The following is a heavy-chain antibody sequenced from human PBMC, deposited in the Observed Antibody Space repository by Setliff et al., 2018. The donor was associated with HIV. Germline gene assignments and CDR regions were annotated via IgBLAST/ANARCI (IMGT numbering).Heavy chain of an antibody. J-gene: IGHJ6*03. CDR2: IYTSGSS. D-gene: IGHD6-19*01. CDR1: GGSITSGNNY. V-gene: IGHV4-61*09. Sequence: SETLSLTCTVSGGSITSGNNYWSWIRQPAGKGLGWIGHIYTSGSSNYNPSLKSRVTISVDTSKNQFSLKLSSVTAADTAVYYCARNIAVAGTYYYYFYYMDVWGKGTTVTVSS. CDR3: ARNIAVAGTYYYYFYYMDV.